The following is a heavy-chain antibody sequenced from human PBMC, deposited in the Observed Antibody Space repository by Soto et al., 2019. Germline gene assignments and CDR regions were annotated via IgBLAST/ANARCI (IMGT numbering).Heavy chain of an antibody. V-gene: IGHV4-39*07. CDR1: GGSISSNIYY. Sequence: PSETLSLTCTVSGGSISSNIYYWGWIRQPPGKGLEWIGNIHYSGSTYYDSSLQSRVTISVDMSKNQFSLNLNSVTAADTAVYFCARGEILSGYYFESWGRGTLVTVSS. CDR3: ARGEILSGYYFES. CDR2: IHYSGST. J-gene: IGHJ4*02. D-gene: IGHD5-12*01.